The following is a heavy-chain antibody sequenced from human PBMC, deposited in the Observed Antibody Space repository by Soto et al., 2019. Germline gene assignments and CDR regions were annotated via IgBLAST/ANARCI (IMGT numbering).Heavy chain of an antibody. J-gene: IGHJ4*02. CDR1: GYIFTSYW. D-gene: IGHD5-12*01. CDR3: ARVEGYSADERD. Sequence: QVQLVQSGAEVKRPGDSVTVSCKTSGYIFTSYWIHWVRQAPGQGLEWMGLIKPSGGSTTYAQKFQGRVTMTRDTPTSTVYMELRSLKSEDTAVYCCARVEGYSADERDWGQGTLVTVSS. V-gene: IGHV1-46*01. CDR2: IKPSGGST.